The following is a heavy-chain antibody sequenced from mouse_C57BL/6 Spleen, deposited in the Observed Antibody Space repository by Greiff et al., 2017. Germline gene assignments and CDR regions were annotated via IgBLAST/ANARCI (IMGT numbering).Heavy chain of an antibody. D-gene: IGHD1-1*01. J-gene: IGHJ2*01. CDR3: ARYPHYYGGSNYFDY. CDR2: IYPGDGDT. V-gene: IGHV1-82*01. CDR1: GYAFSSSW. Sequence: VQGVESGPELVKPGASVKISCKASGYAFSSSWMNWVKQRPGKGLEWIGRIYPGDGDTNYNGKFKGKATLTADKSSSTAYMQLSSLTSEDSAVYFCARYPHYYGGSNYFDYWGQGTTLTVSS.